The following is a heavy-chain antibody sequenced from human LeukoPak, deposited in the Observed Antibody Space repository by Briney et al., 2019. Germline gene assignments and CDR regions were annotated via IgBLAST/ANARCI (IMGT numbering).Heavy chain of an antibody. Sequence: SVKVSCKASGGTFSSYAISWVRQAPGQGLEWMGGIIPIFGTANYAQKFQGRVTITADESTSTSYMELSSLRSEDTAVYYCARTEYYDFWSGYYGFFDYWGQGTLVTVSS. CDR1: GGTFSSYA. CDR2: IIPIFGTA. V-gene: IGHV1-69*13. J-gene: IGHJ4*02. CDR3: ARTEYYDFWSGYYGFFDY. D-gene: IGHD3-3*01.